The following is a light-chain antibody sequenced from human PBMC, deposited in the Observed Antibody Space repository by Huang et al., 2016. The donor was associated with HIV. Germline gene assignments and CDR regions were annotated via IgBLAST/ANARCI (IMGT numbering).Light chain of an antibody. V-gene: IGKV3D-15*01. CDR2: GAS. Sequence: EIVMTQSPATLSVSPGEMATLSCRASQSVSDNVAWYKQDSGQAPRLLIYGASTRATGIPARFSGSVSGTEFTLTISSLQSEDFGVYWCLQYNTWPRTFGQGTKVEV. J-gene: IGKJ1*01. CDR3: LQYNTWPRT. CDR1: QSVSDN.